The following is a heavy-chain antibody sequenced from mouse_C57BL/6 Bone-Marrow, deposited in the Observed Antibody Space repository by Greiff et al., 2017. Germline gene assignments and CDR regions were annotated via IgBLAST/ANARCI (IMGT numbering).Heavy chain of an antibody. Sequence: VQLQQPGAELVKPGASVKLSCKASGYNFNNYWMHWVKQRPGQGLEWIGMMHPNGGSPDYNEQFKSEATLSVDKSSRTAYMELSSMTSEDSAVYYWARSYDYDDYTMDYWGQGTSVTVSS. CDR1: GYNFNNYW. CDR2: MHPNGGSP. CDR3: ARSYDYDDYTMDY. J-gene: IGHJ4*01. V-gene: IGHV1-64*01. D-gene: IGHD2-4*01.